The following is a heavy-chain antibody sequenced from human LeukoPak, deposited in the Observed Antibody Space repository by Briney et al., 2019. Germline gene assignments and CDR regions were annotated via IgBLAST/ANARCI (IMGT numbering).Heavy chain of an antibody. J-gene: IGHJ4*02. CDR3: ATQYTSGSYYKSLHY. V-gene: IGHV3-33*08. D-gene: IGHD3-10*01. CDR2: IWYDGTNK. CDR1: GFTFSSYG. Sequence: GGSLRLSCAASGFTFSSYGMHWVRQAPGKGLEWVAVIWYDGTNKYYADSVKGRFTISRDNSENTLYLQMNSLRAEDTAVYYCATQYTSGSYYKSLHYWGQGTLVIVSS.